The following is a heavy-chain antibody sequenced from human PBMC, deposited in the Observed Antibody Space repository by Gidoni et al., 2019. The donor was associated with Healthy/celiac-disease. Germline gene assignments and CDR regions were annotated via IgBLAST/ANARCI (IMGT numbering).Heavy chain of an antibody. CDR1: GGSFSGYY. V-gene: IGHV4-34*01. Sequence: QVQLQQWGAGLLTPSETLSLTCAVYGGSFSGYYWSWIRQPPGKGLEWIGEINHSGSTNYNPSLKSRVTISVDTSKNQFSLKLSSVTAADTAVYYCARVVPAAMPASSLDYWGQGTLVTVSS. CDR2: INHSGST. CDR3: ARVVPAAMPASSLDY. D-gene: IGHD2-2*01. J-gene: IGHJ4*02.